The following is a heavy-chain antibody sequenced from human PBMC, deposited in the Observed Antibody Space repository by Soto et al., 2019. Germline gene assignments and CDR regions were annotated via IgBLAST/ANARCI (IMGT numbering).Heavy chain of an antibody. J-gene: IGHJ4*02. CDR1: GYTFTSYG. CDR2: ISPNNGKA. V-gene: IGHV1-18*01. CDR3: ARAQEVVVVPAATNFDY. D-gene: IGHD2-2*01. Sequence: GASVKVSCKASGYTFTSYGISCVRQAPGQGLEWIGWISPNNGKANYAQKFQGRVTMTADKSTSTAYMELSSLRSEDTAVYYCARAQEVVVVPAATNFDYWGQGTLVTVSS.